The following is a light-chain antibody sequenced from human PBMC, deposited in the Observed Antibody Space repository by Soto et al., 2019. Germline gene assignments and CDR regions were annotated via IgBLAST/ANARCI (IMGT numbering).Light chain of an antibody. CDR2: GAS. CDR3: QQYGGSPYT. V-gene: IGKV3-20*01. Sequence: EIVLTQSPGTLSLSPGERATLSCRASQSVSSTYLAWYQQKPGQAPRLLIYGASSRATGIADRFSGSASGTDFTLTISRLEPEDFAVYYCQQYGGSPYTFGRGTKLQIK. J-gene: IGKJ2*01. CDR1: QSVSSTY.